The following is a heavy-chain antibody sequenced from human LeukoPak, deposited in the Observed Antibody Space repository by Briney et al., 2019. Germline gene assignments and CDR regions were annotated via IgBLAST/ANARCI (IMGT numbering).Heavy chain of an antibody. CDR2: ISAYNGNT. CDR1: GYTFTSYG. D-gene: IGHD3-3*01. Sequence: ASVKVSCKASGYTFTSYGISWVRQAPGQGLEWMGWISAYNGNTNYAQKLQGRVTMTTDTSTSTAYMELRSLRSDDTAVYYCARGALTTIFRVVIISRGHAFDIWGQGTMVTVSS. V-gene: IGHV1-18*01. J-gene: IGHJ3*02. CDR3: ARGALTTIFRVVIISRGHAFDI.